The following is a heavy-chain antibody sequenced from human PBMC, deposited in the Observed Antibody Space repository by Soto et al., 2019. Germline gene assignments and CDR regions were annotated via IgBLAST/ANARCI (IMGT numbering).Heavy chain of an antibody. J-gene: IGHJ4*02. Sequence: QVQLQESGPGLVKPSQTLSLTCTVSGGSISSGGYYWSWIRQHPGKGLAWIGYIYYSGTTYYNPSLLSRVTKSVDTSKHQFSLKLSSVTAADTAVYYCARIMEGSGSYCYDYWGQGTLVTVSS. CDR3: ARIMEGSGSYCYDY. V-gene: IGHV4-31*03. D-gene: IGHD3-10*01. CDR1: GGSISSGGYY. CDR2: IYYSGTT.